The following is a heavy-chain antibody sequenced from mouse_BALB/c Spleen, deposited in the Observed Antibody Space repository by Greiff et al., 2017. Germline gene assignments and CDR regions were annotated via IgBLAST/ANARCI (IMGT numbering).Heavy chain of an antibody. CDR3: ARSLLRLRGLYAMDY. V-gene: IGHV1-14*01. D-gene: IGHD1-2*01. Sequence: EVQLQESGPELVKPGASVKMSCKASGYTFTSYVMHWVKQKPGQGLEWIGYINPYNVGTKYNEKFKGKATLTSDKSSSTAYMELSSLTSEDSAVYYCARSLLRLRGLYAMDYWGQGTSVTVSS. CDR1: GYTFTSYV. J-gene: IGHJ4*01. CDR2: INPYNVGT.